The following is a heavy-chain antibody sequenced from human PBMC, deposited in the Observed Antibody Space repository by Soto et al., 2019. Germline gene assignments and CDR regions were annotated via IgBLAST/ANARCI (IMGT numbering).Heavy chain of an antibody. CDR1: GFIVSDTY. D-gene: IGHD2-15*01. CDR3: AREPRYCRGGSCSITGDAYDI. J-gene: IGHJ3*02. V-gene: IGHV3-66*01. CDR2: ISNRGDT. Sequence: EVHLVESGGGLVQPGGSLRPSCTASGFIVSDTYVNWVRQAPGKGLEWVSVISNRGDTHYADSVRGRFSLSRDISDNTLHLQMNNLRVEDTAVYYCAREPRYCRGGSCSITGDAYDIWGQGTMVTVSS.